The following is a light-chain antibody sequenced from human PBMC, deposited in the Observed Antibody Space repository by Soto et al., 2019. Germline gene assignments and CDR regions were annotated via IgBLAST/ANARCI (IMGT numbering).Light chain of an antibody. Sequence: DIQMTQSPSSVSASVGDRVTITCRASQRISSWLAWYQQKPGKAPKLLISDASSLQSGVPSRFSGSGSGTHFTLTIGSLQPEDFATEYCQQANSFPLAFGGGTKVEIK. J-gene: IGKJ4*01. CDR3: QQANSFPLA. CDR1: QRISSW. CDR2: DAS. V-gene: IGKV1-12*01.